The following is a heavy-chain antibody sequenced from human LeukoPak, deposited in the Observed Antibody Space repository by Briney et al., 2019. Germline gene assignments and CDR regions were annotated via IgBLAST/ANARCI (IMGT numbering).Heavy chain of an antibody. D-gene: IGHD1-26*01. V-gene: IGHV4-39*01. CDR3: ARGGGELLDDAFGI. Sequence: SETLSLTCSVSGDSVSSNNYYWGWIRQPPGKGLEWIGSINHSEKTFYNPSLKSRVTISVDTSKNQFSLKLSSVTAADTAVYYCARGGGELLDDAFGIWGQGTMVTVSS. J-gene: IGHJ3*02. CDR2: INHSEKT. CDR1: GDSVSSNNYY.